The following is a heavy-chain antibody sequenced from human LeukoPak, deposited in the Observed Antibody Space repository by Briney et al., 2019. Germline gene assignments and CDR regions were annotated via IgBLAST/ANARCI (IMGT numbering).Heavy chain of an antibody. CDR2: ISYDGSNK. J-gene: IGHJ4*02. CDR3: ARPYDYGDYDASGFDY. V-gene: IGHV3-30-3*01. D-gene: IGHD4-17*01. CDR1: GFTFSSYA. Sequence: GRSLRLSCAASGFTFSSYAMHWVRQAPGKGLEWVAVISYDGSNKYYADSVKGRFTISRDNSKNTLYLQMNSLRAEDTAVYYCARPYDYGDYDASGFDYWGQGTLVTVSS.